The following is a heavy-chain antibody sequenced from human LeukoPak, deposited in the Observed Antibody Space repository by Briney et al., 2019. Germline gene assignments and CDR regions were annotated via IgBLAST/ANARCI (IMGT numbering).Heavy chain of an antibody. J-gene: IGHJ6*02. Sequence: GGSLRLSCAASGFTFSNVWLMWVRQAPGKGLEWVSVIYSGGFTYYADPVKGRFTISRDNSKNTLYLQMKSLRPEDTAVYYCAREYYGMDVWGQGTTVTVSS. CDR2: IYSGGFT. CDR1: GFTFSNVW. CDR3: AREYYGMDV. V-gene: IGHV3-53*01.